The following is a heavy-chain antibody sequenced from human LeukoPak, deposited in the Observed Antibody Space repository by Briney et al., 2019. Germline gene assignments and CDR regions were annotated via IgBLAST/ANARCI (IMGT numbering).Heavy chain of an antibody. D-gene: IGHD3-3*01. CDR3: AKGDFWSGYSDY. J-gene: IGHJ4*02. Sequence: GGSLRLSCAASGFTFSSYAMSWVRQAPGEGLEWVSTISGSGDSTYYADSVKGRFTISRDNSKNTLYLQMNSLRAEDTAVYYCAKGDFWSGYSDYWGQGTLVTVSS. V-gene: IGHV3-23*01. CDR1: GFTFSSYA. CDR2: ISGSGDST.